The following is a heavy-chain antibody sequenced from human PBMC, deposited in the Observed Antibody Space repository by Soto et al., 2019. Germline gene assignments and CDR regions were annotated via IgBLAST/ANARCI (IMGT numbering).Heavy chain of an antibody. V-gene: IGHV6-1*01. CDR3: AKGWVKVAVASNWFDP. Sequence: PSQTLSLTCAISGDSVYSNSAAWNWISQSPSRGLEWLGRTYYRSKWYNDYAVSVKSRITINPDTSKNQFSLQLNSVTPEDTAVYYCAKGWVKVAVASNWFDPWGQGTLVTVSS. D-gene: IGHD6-19*01. CDR1: GDSVYSNSAA. CDR2: TYYRSKWYN. J-gene: IGHJ5*02.